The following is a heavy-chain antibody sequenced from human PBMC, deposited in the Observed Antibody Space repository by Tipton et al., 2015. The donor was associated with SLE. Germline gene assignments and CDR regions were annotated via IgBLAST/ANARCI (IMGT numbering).Heavy chain of an antibody. V-gene: IGHV4-59*01. Sequence: TLSLTCTVSGGSISSYYWSWIRQPPGKGLEWIGYIYYSGSTNYNPSLKSRVTIAVDTSKNQFSLKLSSATAADTAVYYCARGAVLIQDNSWFDPWGQGTLVTVSS. CDR2: IYYSGST. D-gene: IGHD2-21*01. CDR1: GGSISSYY. CDR3: ARGAVLIQDNSWFDP. J-gene: IGHJ5*02.